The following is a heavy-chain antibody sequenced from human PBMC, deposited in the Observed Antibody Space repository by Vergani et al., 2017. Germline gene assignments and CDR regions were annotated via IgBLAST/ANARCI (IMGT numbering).Heavy chain of an antibody. CDR3: AKHFRGWGIDY. CDR1: GFTLSNYD. CDR2: IQFDGSNE. J-gene: IGHJ4*02. Sequence: QVQLVESGGGVVQRGGSLRLSCATSGFTLSNYDMQWIRQGPGKGLELLAFIQFDGSNEYYADSVKGRFTLSRDFSKNTLYLQMNSLRTDDTATYYCAKHFRGWGIDYWGQGTQVIVS. D-gene: IGHD3-16*01. V-gene: IGHV3-30*02.